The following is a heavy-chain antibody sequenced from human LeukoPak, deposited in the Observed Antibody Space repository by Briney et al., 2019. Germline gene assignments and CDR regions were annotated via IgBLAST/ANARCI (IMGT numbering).Heavy chain of an antibody. D-gene: IGHD5-18*01. CDR3: ARVVWGWDTAMPTPFDY. CDR1: GFTFSSHS. CDR2: ISRSSSYI. Sequence: GGSLRLSCAASGFTFSSHSMNWVRQAPGKGLEWVSSISRSSSYIYYGDSVKGRFTISRDNAKNSLYLQMNSLRAEDTAVYYCARVVWGWDTAMPTPFDYWGQGTLVTVSS. V-gene: IGHV3-21*01. J-gene: IGHJ4*02.